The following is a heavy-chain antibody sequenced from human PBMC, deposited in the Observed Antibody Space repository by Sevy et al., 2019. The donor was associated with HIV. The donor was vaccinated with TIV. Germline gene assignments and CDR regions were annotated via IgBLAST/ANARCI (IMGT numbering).Heavy chain of an antibody. Sequence: GGSLRLSCAASGFTFSSYAMHWVRQAPGKGLEWVAVISYDGSNKYYAYSVKGRFTISRDNSKNTLYLQMNSLRAEDTAVYYCARAKLPTHIVVVTAIPNWFDPWGQGTLVTVSS. CDR1: GFTFSSYA. CDR2: ISYDGSNK. J-gene: IGHJ5*02. D-gene: IGHD2-21*02. V-gene: IGHV3-30-3*01. CDR3: ARAKLPTHIVVVTAIPNWFDP.